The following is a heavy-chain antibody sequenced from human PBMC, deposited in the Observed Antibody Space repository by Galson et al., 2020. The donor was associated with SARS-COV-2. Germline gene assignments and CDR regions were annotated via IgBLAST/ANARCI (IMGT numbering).Heavy chain of an antibody. CDR1: GFTFSNYE. J-gene: IGHJ3*02. Sequence: GGSLRLSCAASGFTFSNYEMNWVRQAPGKGLEWVSYISSSGSTIYYADSVKGRFTISRDNAKNSLYLQMNSLRAEDTAVYYCARDHYYDSSGYYGVVYDAFDIWGQGTMVTVSS. CDR3: ARDHYYDSSGYYGVVYDAFDI. D-gene: IGHD3-22*01. CDR2: ISSSGSTI. V-gene: IGHV3-48*03.